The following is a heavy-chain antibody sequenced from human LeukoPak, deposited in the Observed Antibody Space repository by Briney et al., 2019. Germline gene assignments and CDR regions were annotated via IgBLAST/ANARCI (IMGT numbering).Heavy chain of an antibody. CDR3: ASRRTVTSTDPHTFDI. CDR2: ISSSSSTI. J-gene: IGHJ3*02. CDR1: GFTFSSYS. Sequence: PGGSLRLSCAASGFTFSSYSMNWVRQAPGKGLEWVSYISSSSSTIYYADSVKGRFTISRDNAKNSLYLQMNSLRAEDTAVYYCASRRTVTSTDPHTFDIWGQGTMVTVSS. D-gene: IGHD4-17*01. V-gene: IGHV3-48*01.